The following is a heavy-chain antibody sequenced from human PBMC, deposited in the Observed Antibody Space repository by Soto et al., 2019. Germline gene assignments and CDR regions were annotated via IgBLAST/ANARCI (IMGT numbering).Heavy chain of an antibody. J-gene: IGHJ4*02. D-gene: IGHD2-8*01. CDR1: GGTFSSYA. CDR2: INPIFGTA. V-gene: IGHV1-69*01. Sequence: QVQLVQSGAEVKKPGSSVKVSCKASGGTFSSYAISWVRQAPGQGLEWMGGINPIFGTANYEQKLQGRVTITADESTSTGYMELSSLRSEDTAVYYCARVTTYCTNGVCSPFDYWGQGTLVTVSS. CDR3: ARVTTYCTNGVCSPFDY.